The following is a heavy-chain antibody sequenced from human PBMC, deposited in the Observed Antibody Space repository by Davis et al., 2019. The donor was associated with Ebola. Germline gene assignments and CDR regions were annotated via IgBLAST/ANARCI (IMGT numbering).Heavy chain of an antibody. CDR1: GFTFSGHA. CDR2: ISGSGGST. J-gene: IGHJ4*02. V-gene: IGHV3-23*01. D-gene: IGHD6-6*01. CDR3: AKEGGGAAQDY. Sequence: PGGSLRLSCVVSGFTFSGHAMGWVRQAPGEGLEWVSLISGSGGSTYYADSVKGRFTISRDNAKNTLSLQMNSLRAEDTAVYYCAKEGGGAAQDYWGQGTLVTVSS.